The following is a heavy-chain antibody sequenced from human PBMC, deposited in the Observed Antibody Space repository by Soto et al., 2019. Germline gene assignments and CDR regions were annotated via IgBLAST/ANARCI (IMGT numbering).Heavy chain of an antibody. CDR1: GGTFSSYT. CDR3: ARSLEYRGTDYY. J-gene: IGHJ4*02. Sequence: VQLVQSGAEVKKPGSSVKVSCKASGGTFSSYTISWVRQAPGQGLEWMGRIIPILGIANYAQKFQGRVTSTADKSTSTAYMELSSLRSEDTAVYYCARSLEYRGTDYYWGQGTLVTVSS. V-gene: IGHV1-69*02. D-gene: IGHD5-12*01. CDR2: IIPILGIA.